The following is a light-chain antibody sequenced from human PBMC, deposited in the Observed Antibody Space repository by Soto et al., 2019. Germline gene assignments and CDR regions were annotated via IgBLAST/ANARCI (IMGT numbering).Light chain of an antibody. Sequence: EVVMTQSPASLSASPGERVTLSCRASQNIRSSLAWYQQRPGQAPRLLIYDASTRATGIPPRFSGGGSGTEFTVTISSLQSEDFAVYYCQQYNNWPQITFGQGTRLEI. J-gene: IGKJ5*01. V-gene: IGKV3-15*01. CDR3: QQYNNWPQIT. CDR2: DAS. CDR1: QNIRSS.